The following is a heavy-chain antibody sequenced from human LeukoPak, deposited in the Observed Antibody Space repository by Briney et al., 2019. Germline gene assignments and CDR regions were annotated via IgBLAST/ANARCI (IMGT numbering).Heavy chain of an antibody. CDR2: ISSNGGST. CDR3: AREAVGAAIDY. V-gene: IGHV3-64*01. D-gene: IGHD1-26*01. Sequence: PGRSLRLSCAASGFTFSRHAMHWVRQAPGKGLKYVSAISSNGGSTYYGNSVKGRFTISRDNSKNTLYLQMGSLRTEDMAVYYCAREAVGAAIDYWGQGTLVTVSS. J-gene: IGHJ4*02. CDR1: GFTFSRHA.